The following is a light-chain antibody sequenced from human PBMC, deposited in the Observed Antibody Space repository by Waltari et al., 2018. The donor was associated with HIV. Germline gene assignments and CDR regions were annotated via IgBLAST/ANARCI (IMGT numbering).Light chain of an antibody. J-gene: IGLJ2*01. CDR1: NSYIGTYDF. CDR2: EVT. CDR3: SSFANRDGFYVL. Sequence: QSALTPPPSASGSPGQSVTLPCTGTNSYIGTYDFVPLYQQHPGKAPKLVISEVTKRPSGVSDRFSGSKSGNTAFLTVSGLQAEDEADYYCSSFANRDGFYVLFGGGTRLTVL. V-gene: IGLV2-8*01.